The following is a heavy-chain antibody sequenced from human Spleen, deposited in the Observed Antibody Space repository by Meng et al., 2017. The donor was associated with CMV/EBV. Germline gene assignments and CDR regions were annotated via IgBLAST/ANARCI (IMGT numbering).Heavy chain of an antibody. V-gene: IGHV4-34*08. D-gene: IGHD3-22*01. CDR1: GFTFSSYG. CDR2: INHSGST. Sequence: ESLKISCAASGFTFSSYGMHWVRQAPGKGLEWIGEINHSGSTNYNPSLKSRVTISVDTSKNQFSLKLSSVTAADTAVYYCALGIGSSGYSPHYWGQGTLVTVSS. CDR3: ALGIGSSGYSPHY. J-gene: IGHJ4*02.